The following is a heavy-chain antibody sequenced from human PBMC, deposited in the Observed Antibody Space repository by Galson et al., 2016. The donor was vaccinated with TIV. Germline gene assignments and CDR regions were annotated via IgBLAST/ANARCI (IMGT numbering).Heavy chain of an antibody. J-gene: IGHJ4*02. CDR3: ATDLLYYYDSSGYS. V-gene: IGHV1-24*01. D-gene: IGHD3-22*01. Sequence: SVKVSCKVSGYTVTELSMHWVRQAPEKRLEWMGGFDPEDGETIYAQKFQGRVSMTEETFTATAYMELSSLVSDDTAVYYCATDLLYYYDSSGYSWGQGTLVTVSS. CDR1: GYTVTELS. CDR2: FDPEDGET.